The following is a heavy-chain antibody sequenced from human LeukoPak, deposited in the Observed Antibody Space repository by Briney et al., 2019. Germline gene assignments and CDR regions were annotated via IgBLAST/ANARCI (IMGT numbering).Heavy chain of an antibody. CDR1: GGSISSYY. Sequence: SETLSLTCTVSGGSISSYYWSWIRQPPGKGLERIGYIYYSGSTNYNPTLKSRVTISVHTSKNQFSLKLSSVTAADTAVYYCAKHLWGSGSYYPPGPFDIWGQGTMVTISS. J-gene: IGHJ3*02. CDR3: AKHLWGSGSYYPPGPFDI. CDR2: IYYSGST. V-gene: IGHV4-59*08. D-gene: IGHD3-10*01.